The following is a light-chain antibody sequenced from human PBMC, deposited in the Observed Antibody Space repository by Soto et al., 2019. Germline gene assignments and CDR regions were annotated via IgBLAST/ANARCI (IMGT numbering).Light chain of an antibody. CDR1: SSDVGGYNY. V-gene: IGLV2-14*01. J-gene: IGLJ1*01. CDR3: YSYTTSSTYV. CDR2: HVS. Sequence: QSALTQPASVSGCPGQSITISCTGTSSDVGGYNYVSWYQQHPAKVPKLMIYHVSNRPSGVSDRFSGSKSGNTASLTISGLQAEDEADYYCYSYTTSSTYVFGTGTKVTVL.